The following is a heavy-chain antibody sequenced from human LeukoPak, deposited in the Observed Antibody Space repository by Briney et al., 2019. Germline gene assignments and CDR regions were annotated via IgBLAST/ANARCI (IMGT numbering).Heavy chain of an antibody. CDR2: ISESGGKI. Sequence: GGSLRLSCAASGFTFSNYGMSWVRQAPGKGLEWVSGISESGGKIYYADSVKGRFTISRDNSKNMLYLQMNSLRAEDTAVYYCAKDVDYDGVDPWGQGTLVTVSS. CDR3: AKDVDYDGVDP. D-gene: IGHD3-22*01. V-gene: IGHV3-23*01. J-gene: IGHJ5*02. CDR1: GFTFSNYG.